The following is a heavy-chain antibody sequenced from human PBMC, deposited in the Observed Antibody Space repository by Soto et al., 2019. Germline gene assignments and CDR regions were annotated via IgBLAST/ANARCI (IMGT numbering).Heavy chain of an antibody. J-gene: IGHJ6*02. CDR1: GFTFSSYA. CDR2: ISGSGGST. CDR3: AKDNSGSSWEQYYYYGMDV. Sequence: PGGSLRLSCAASGFTFSSYAMSWVRQAPGKGLEWVSAISGSGGSTYYADSVKGRFTISRDNSKNTLYLQMNSLRAEDTAVYYCAKDNSGSSWEQYYYYGMDVWGQGTTVTVSS. V-gene: IGHV3-23*01. D-gene: IGHD6-13*01.